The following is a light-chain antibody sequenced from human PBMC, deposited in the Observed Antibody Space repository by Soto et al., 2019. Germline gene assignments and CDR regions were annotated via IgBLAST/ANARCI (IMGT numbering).Light chain of an antibody. Sequence: EIVMTQSPATLSVSPGERATLSCRASQSVSSNLAWYQQKPGQATRLLIYGASTRATGIPARFSGSGSGTEFTLTLSSLRSEDCAVYYCQQYNNWTPWTFGQGTKVEIK. V-gene: IGKV3-15*01. CDR1: QSVSSN. CDR3: QQYNNWTPWT. J-gene: IGKJ1*01. CDR2: GAS.